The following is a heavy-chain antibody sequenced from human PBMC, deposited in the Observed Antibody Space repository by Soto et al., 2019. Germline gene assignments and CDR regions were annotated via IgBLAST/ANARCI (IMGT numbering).Heavy chain of an antibody. D-gene: IGHD2-8*01. Sequence: QVQLQQSGPGLVKPSETLSLTCTVSGGSISTYYWSWIRQPPGKGLEWIGYSYYGGSANYNPSLGRRVSICLDRAKKQSSLRLNSVTGADTAVYYCSRGGHCTDGVCSALDYWGQGTLVTVSS. J-gene: IGHJ4*02. CDR2: SYYGGSA. CDR3: SRGGHCTDGVCSALDY. V-gene: IGHV4-59*08. CDR1: GGSISTYY.